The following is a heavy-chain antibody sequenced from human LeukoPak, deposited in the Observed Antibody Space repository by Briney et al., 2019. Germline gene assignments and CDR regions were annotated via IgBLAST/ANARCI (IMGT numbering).Heavy chain of an antibody. D-gene: IGHD6-13*01. CDR3: TRNTVAAAGDD. V-gene: IGHV3-7*01. J-gene: IGHJ4*02. CDR1: GFTFSTFW. Sequence: GGSLRLSCAASGFTFSTFWMTWVRQAPGKGLEWVADIKPDGSEKSYVDSVKGRSTISRDNAKNSLYLQMNSLRAEDTALYYCTRNTVAAAGDDWGQGALVTVSS. CDR2: IKPDGSEK.